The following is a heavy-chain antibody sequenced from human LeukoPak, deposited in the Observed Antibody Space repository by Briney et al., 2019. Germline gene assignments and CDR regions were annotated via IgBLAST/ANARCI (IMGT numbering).Heavy chain of an antibody. D-gene: IGHD3-3*01. Sequence: PSETLSLTCTVSGDSISSYGTYWAWIRQPPGKGLEWIGSIYYRGNTYSNPSLKSRVAMSLDTSKNKFSLNLSAVSASDTAVYYCARDSTSSSYDFWSDSWTWYLDLWGRGTLVTVSS. J-gene: IGHJ2*01. CDR3: ARDSTSSSYDFWSDSWTWYLDL. CDR1: GDSISSYGTY. V-gene: IGHV4-39*02. CDR2: IYYRGNT.